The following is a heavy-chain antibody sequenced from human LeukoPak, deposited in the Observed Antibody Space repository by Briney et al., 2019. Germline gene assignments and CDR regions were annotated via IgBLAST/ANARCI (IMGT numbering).Heavy chain of an antibody. J-gene: IGHJ4*02. CDR2: IYYSGST. Sequence: SETLSPTCTVSGGSISSSSYYWGWIRQPPGKGLEWIGSIYYSGSTYYNPSLKSRVTISVDTSKNQFSLKLSSVTAADTAVYYCARTGGYYYFDYWGQGTLVTVSS. V-gene: IGHV4-39*01. CDR3: ARTGGYYYFDY. CDR1: GGSISSSSYY. D-gene: IGHD2-8*02.